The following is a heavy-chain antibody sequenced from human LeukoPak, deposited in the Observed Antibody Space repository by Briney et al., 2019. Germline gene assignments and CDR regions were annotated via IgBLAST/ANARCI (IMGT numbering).Heavy chain of an antibody. J-gene: IGHJ3*02. V-gene: IGHV3-21*01. CDR1: GFTFSTYS. CDR3: ARDNPYSESLAADDAFDI. D-gene: IGHD1-26*01. Sequence: GGSLRLSCAASGFTFSTYSIHWVRQAPGKGLEWVSCISSWSSYTYYADSVKGRFTISRDNAKSSLYLQLNSLRAEDTAVYYCARDNPYSESLAADDAFDIWGQGTMVTVSS. CDR2: ISSWSSYT.